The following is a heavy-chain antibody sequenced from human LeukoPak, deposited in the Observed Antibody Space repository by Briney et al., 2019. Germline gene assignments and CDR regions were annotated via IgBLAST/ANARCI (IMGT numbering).Heavy chain of an antibody. CDR2: IYYSGST. Sequence: SETLSLTCTVSGGSISSYYWSWIRQPPGKGLEWIGYIYYSGSTNYNPSLKSRVTISVDTSKNQSSLKLSSVTAADTAVYYCSVGSSWYSPYTFDIWGQGTMVTVSS. J-gene: IGHJ3*02. CDR3: SVGSSWYSPYTFDI. V-gene: IGHV4-59*08. D-gene: IGHD6-13*01. CDR1: GGSISSYY.